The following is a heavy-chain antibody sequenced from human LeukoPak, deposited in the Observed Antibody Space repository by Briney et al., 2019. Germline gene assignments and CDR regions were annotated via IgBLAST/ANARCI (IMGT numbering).Heavy chain of an antibody. Sequence: LVKVSCKASGGTFSSYAISWVRQAPGQGLEWMGGIIPIFGTANYAQKFQGRVTITADESTSTAYMELSSLRSEDTAVYYCARELGSGGRYYERLAYFDYWGQGTLVTVSS. J-gene: IGHJ4*02. V-gene: IGHV1-69*01. D-gene: IGHD1-26*01. CDR3: ARELGSGGRYYERLAYFDY. CDR1: GGTFSSYA. CDR2: IIPIFGTA.